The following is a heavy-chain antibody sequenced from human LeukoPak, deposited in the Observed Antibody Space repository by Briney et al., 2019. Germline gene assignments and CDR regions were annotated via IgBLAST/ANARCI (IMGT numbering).Heavy chain of an antibody. J-gene: IGHJ4*02. Sequence: GSSVKVSCKASGGTFSSYAISWVRQAPGQGLEWMGGIIPIFGTANYAQKFQGRVTMTTDTSTSTAYMELRSLRSDDTAVYYCARYYYDSSGQNDFWGQGTLVTVSS. CDR3: ARYYYDSSGQNDF. V-gene: IGHV1-69*05. CDR2: IIPIFGTA. D-gene: IGHD3-22*01. CDR1: GGTFSSYA.